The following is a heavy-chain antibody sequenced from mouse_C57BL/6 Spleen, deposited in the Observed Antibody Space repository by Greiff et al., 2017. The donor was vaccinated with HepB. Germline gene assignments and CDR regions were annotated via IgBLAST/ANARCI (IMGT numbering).Heavy chain of an antibody. CDR3: ARNSDIYYDYDDGGFDY. D-gene: IGHD2-4*01. V-gene: IGHV2-2*01. Sequence: QVQLQQSGPGLVQPSQSLSITCTVSGFSLTSYGVHWVRQSPGKGLEWLGVIWSGGSTDYNAAFISRLSISKDNSKSQVFFKMNSLQADDTAIYYCARNSDIYYDYDDGGFDYWGQGTTLTVSS. CDR2: IWSGGST. CDR1: GFSLTSYG. J-gene: IGHJ2*01.